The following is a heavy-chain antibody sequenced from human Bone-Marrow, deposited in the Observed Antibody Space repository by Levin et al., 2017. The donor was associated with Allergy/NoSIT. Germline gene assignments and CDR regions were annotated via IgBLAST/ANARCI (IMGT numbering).Heavy chain of an antibody. Sequence: SQTLSLTCSVSGDFIGSHYYNWVRQPAGKGLEWIGRIYSGGKATYNLFLKSRVTMSVDTSKSQISLRLSSVTAADTAVYYCARAHSDPQSKRWSMLGDWGRGTLVTVSS. D-gene: IGHD2-15*01. CDR3: ARAHSDPQSKRWSMLGD. CDR1: GDFIGSHY. V-gene: IGHV4-4*07. CDR2: IYSGGKA. J-gene: IGHJ4*02.